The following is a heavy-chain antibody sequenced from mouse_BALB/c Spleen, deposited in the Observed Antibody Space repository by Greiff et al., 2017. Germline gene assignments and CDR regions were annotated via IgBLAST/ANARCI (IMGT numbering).Heavy chain of an antibody. CDR3: ARHRGGNYGFAY. CDR2: ISSGGGST. D-gene: IGHD2-1*01. V-gene: IGHV5-12-1*01. Sequence: EVKVVESGGGLVKPGGSLKLSCAASGFAFSSYDMSWVRQTPEKRLEWVAYISSGGGSTYYPDTLKGRFTISRDNAKNTLYLQMSSLKSEDTAMCYCARHRGGNYGFAYGGQGTLGTVSA. CDR1: GFAFSSYD. J-gene: IGHJ3*01.